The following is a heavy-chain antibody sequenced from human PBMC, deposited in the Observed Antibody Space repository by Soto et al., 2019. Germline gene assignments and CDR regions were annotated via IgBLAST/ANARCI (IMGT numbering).Heavy chain of an antibody. CDR3: ARALHYDFWSGYPTPFDP. CDR2: IYYSGST. J-gene: IGHJ5*02. Sequence: LSLTCTVSGGSISSYYWSWIRQPPGKGLEWIGYIYYSGSTNYNPSLKSRVTISVDTSKNQFSLKLSSVTAADTAVYYCARALHYDFWSGYPTPFDPWGQGTLVTVSS. V-gene: IGHV4-59*01. CDR1: GGSISSYY. D-gene: IGHD3-3*01.